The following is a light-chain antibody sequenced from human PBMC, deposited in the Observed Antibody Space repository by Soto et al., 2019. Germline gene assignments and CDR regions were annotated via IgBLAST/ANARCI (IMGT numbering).Light chain of an antibody. J-gene: IGLJ3*02. CDR1: SGHSSYI. V-gene: IGLV4-60*02. CDR3: ETWDRDTRV. CDR2: LERSGSF. Sequence: QTVVTQSSSASASLGSSVKLTCTLSSGHSSYIIAWHQQQPGKAPRYLMKLERSGSFNKGSGVPDRFSGSSSGADRYLTISNLQFEDEADYFCETWDRDTRVFGGGTKVTVL.